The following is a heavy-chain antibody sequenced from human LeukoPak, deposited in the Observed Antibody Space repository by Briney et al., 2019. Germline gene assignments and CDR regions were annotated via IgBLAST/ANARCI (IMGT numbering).Heavy chain of an antibody. V-gene: IGHV4-59*01. CDR1: GGSIXSXX. CDR3: ARVQKGIAAAGTGGGWFEP. J-gene: IGHJ5*02. D-gene: IGHD6-13*01. Sequence: SGGSIXSXXXXXXRXXXGXXXXXXXXXXXSGSTNYTPSLKSRVTISVDTSKTQFSLKLSSVTAADTAVYYCARVQKGIAAAGTGGGWFEPWGQGTLVTVS. CDR2: XXXSGST.